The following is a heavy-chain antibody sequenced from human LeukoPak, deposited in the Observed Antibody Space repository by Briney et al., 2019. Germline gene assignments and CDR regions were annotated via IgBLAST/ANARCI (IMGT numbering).Heavy chain of an antibody. CDR1: GFTFSSYS. CDR2: ICISSSYI. V-gene: IGHV3-21*01. J-gene: IGHJ3*02. D-gene: IGHD6-6*01. Sequence: GGSLRLSCAASGFTFSSYSMNWVRQAPGKGREWVSSICISSSYIYYAAGSVKGRFTNSRENAKNSLYLQMNSLRAEDTAVYYCARYSSSTDAFDIWGQGTMVTVSS. CDR3: ARYSSSTDAFDI.